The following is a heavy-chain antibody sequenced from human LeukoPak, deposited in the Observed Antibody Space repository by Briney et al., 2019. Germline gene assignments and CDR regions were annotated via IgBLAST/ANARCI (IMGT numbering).Heavy chain of an antibody. Sequence: SETLSLTCTVSGGSISSSYWSWIRQPPGKGLEFIGHIHYSGSTKYNPSLKSRVTISIDTSKNQFFLKLTSVTAADTAVYYCARDRALGSGKYYFDYWGQGTPVTVSS. V-gene: IGHV4-59*01. CDR1: GGSISSSY. CDR3: ARDRALGSGKYYFDY. J-gene: IGHJ4*02. D-gene: IGHD3-16*01. CDR2: IHYSGST.